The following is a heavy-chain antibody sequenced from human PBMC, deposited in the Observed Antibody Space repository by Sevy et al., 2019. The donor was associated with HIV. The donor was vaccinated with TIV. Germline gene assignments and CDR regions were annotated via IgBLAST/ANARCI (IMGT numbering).Heavy chain of an antibody. J-gene: IGHJ3*02. CDR3: ARAVTGSGSYYLDAFDI. CDR2: INPNSGGT. V-gene: IGHV1-2*02. CDR1: GYTFTGYY. D-gene: IGHD3-10*01. Sequence: ASVKVSCKASGYTFTGYYMHWVRQAPGQGLEWMGWINPNSGGTNYAQKFQGRVTMTRDTSISTAYMELGRLRSDDTAVYYCARAVTGSGSYYLDAFDIWGQGTMVTVSS.